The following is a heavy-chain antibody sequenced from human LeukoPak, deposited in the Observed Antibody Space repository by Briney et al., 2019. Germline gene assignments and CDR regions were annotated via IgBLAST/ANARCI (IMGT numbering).Heavy chain of an antibody. V-gene: IGHV1-2*06. CDR1: GYSFTDYY. Sequence: ASVKVSCKSSGYSFTDYYIYWVRQAPGQGLECMGRVSPKTGGTNSAQQFLGRVTMTRDTSISTAYMELSRLRSDDTAMYYCARDLMNAAADYWGQGTLVTVSS. CDR2: VSPKTGGT. J-gene: IGHJ4*02. CDR3: ARDLMNAAADY. D-gene: IGHD6-13*01.